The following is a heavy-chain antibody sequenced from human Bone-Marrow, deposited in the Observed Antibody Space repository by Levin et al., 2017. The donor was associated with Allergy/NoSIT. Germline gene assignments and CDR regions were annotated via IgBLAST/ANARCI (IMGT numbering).Heavy chain of an antibody. CDR1: GYTFTGYY. CDR3: ARGGRYCSGTSCSNRDYYYYYGMDV. CDR2: INPNSGGT. D-gene: IGHD2-2*01. Sequence: ASVKVSCKASGYTFTGYYIHWVRQAPGQGLEWMGWINPNSGGTTYAQNFQGRVTMARDTSISTAYMDLSSLRSDDTAVYYCARGGRYCSGTSCSNRDYYYYYGMDVWGQGTTVTVSS. J-gene: IGHJ6*02. V-gene: IGHV1-2*02.